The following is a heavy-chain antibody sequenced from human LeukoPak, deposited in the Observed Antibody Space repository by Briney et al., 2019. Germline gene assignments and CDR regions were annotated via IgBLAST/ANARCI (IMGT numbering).Heavy chain of an antibody. Sequence: SETLSLTCAVFGYSISSGYHWGWIRQPPGKGLEWIGTIYHSGSTYYNPSLKSRVTISVDTSKNQFSLKLNSVTAADTAVYYCARAPHGCSNGVCFLFYFDYWGQGTLVTVSS. V-gene: IGHV4-38-2*01. CDR2: IYHSGST. CDR1: GYSISSGYH. CDR3: ARAPHGCSNGVCFLFYFDY. D-gene: IGHD2-8*01. J-gene: IGHJ4*02.